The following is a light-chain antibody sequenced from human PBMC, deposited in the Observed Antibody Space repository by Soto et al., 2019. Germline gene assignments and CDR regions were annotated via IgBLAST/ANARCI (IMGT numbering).Light chain of an antibody. J-gene: IGKJ1*01. Sequence: DIQMTQSPSTLSASVGDRVTITCRASQIISPWLAWFQQKPGKAPKLLIYKASTLKSGVPSRFSGSGSGTEFTLTISSLQPDDFATYYCQHYNSYSEAFGQGTKVDIK. V-gene: IGKV1-5*03. CDR2: KAS. CDR3: QHYNSYSEA. CDR1: QIISPW.